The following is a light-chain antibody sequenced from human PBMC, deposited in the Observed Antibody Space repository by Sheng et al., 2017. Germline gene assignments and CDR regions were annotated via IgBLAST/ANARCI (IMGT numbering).Light chain of an antibody. Sequence: DIQMTQSPSTLSASEGDRVTLACRASQSISSWLAWYQQKPGKAPKLLIYRASSLEGGVPSRFSGSGSGTEFTLTISSLQPDDFATYYCQQYNSQYSFGQGTKLEFK. CDR1: QSISSW. J-gene: IGKJ2*03. CDR2: RAS. V-gene: IGKV1-5*03. CDR3: QQYNSQYS.